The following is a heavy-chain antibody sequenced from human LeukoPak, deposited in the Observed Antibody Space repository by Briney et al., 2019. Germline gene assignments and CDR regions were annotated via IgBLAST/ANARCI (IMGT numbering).Heavy chain of an antibody. CDR3: ARQKSSIAPMSLYYYGMDV. CDR2: IYPGDSDT. J-gene: IGHJ6*02. V-gene: IGHV5-51*01. CDR1: GYSFTSYW. D-gene: IGHD6-6*01. Sequence: GESLKISCKGSGYSFTSYWIGWVRQMPGKGLEWMGIIYPGDSDTRYSPSFQGQVTISADKSISTAYLQWSSLKASDTAMYYRARQKSSIAPMSLYYYGMDVWGQGTTVTVSS.